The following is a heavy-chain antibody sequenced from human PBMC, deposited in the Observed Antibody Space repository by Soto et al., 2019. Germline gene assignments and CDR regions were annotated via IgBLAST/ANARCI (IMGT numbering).Heavy chain of an antibody. Sequence: EASVKVSCKASGYTFTSYYMHWVRQAPGQGLEWMGIINPSGGSTSYAQEFQGRVTMTRDTSTSTVYMELSSLRSEDTAVYYCARDSGGSSSPGGYFDYWGQGALVTVSS. CDR2: INPSGGST. CDR3: ARDSGGSSSPGGYFDY. J-gene: IGHJ4*02. V-gene: IGHV1-46*01. CDR1: GYTFTSYY. D-gene: IGHD6-6*01.